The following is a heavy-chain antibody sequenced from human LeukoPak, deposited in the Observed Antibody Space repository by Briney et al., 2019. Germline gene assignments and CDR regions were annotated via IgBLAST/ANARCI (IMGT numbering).Heavy chain of an antibody. CDR2: TSYRSRWY. CDR3: AREGGYTTSDDY. J-gene: IGHJ4*02. V-gene: IGHV6-1*01. Sequence: SQTLSLTCAISADSVSSSSPALNWIRQSPSRGLEWLGRTSYRSRWYKVTINPDTSKNQFSLKLNSVTPEDTAVFYCAREGGYTTSDDYWGQGTLVTVSS. CDR1: ADSVSSSSPA. D-gene: IGHD1-1*01.